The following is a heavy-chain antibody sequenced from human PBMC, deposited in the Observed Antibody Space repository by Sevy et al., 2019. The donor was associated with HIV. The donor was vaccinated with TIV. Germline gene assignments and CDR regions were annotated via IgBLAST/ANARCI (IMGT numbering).Heavy chain of an antibody. CDR1: GFSFSDYY. J-gene: IGHJ4*02. CDR2: ISSSGSTT. CDR3: AREDGGRYGAKGDD. V-gene: IGHV3-11*01. Sequence: GGSLRLSCAASGFSFSDYYMRWIRQAPGKGLEWISYISSSGSTTYYADSVKGRFTISRDNAKNSLYLQMNSLRAEDTAVYYCAREDGGRYGAKGDDWGQGTLVTVSS. D-gene: IGHD2-8*01.